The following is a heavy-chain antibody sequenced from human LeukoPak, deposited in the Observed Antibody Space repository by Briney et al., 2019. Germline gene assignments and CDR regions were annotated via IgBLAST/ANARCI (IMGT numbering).Heavy chain of an antibody. CDR1: GFTLSSYM. CDR3: TKDPLDY. CDR2: ISGSAGGT. V-gene: IGHV3-23*01. J-gene: IGHJ4*02. Sequence: GGSLRLSCVASGFTLSSYMMSCVRQAPGKGLEWVSGISGSAGGTFYSDSVRGRFTISRDSPKNTLYLQMNSLRVEDTAVYYCTKDPLDYWGQGTLVTVSS.